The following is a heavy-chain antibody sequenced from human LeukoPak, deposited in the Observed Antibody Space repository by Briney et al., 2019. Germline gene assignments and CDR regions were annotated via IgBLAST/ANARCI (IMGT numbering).Heavy chain of an antibody. CDR3: ARGLGGSSGCFGY. CDR2: INYSGST. CDR1: GGSLSRSDYY. V-gene: IGHV4-39*07. Sequence: PSETLSLTCTVSGGSLSRSDYYWAWIRQPPGKGLEWIGSINYSGSTYYNPSLKSRVTISVDTSKNQLSLKLSSVTAADTAVYYCARGLGGSSGCFGYWGQGTLVTVSS. J-gene: IGHJ4*02. D-gene: IGHD6-19*01.